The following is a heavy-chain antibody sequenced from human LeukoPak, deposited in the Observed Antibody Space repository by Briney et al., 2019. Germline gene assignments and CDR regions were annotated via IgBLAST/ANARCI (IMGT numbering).Heavy chain of an antibody. CDR3: AVPNSSSNGMDV. V-gene: IGHV1-2*06. J-gene: IGHJ6*02. CDR1: GYTFTGYY. D-gene: IGHD6-6*01. CDR2: INPNSGGT. Sequence: ASVKVSCKASGYTFTGYYMHWVRQAPGQGLEWMGRINPNSGGTNYAQKFQGRVTMTRDTSISTAYMELSRLRFDDTAVYYCAVPNSSSNGMDVWGQGTTVTVSS.